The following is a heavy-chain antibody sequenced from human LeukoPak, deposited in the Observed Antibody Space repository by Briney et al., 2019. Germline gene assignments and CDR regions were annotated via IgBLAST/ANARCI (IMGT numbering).Heavy chain of an antibody. CDR3: ARDRVAGNYYFDY. CDR1: GFTFSSYA. J-gene: IGHJ4*02. V-gene: IGHV3-64*01. CDR2: ISSNGGST. Sequence: GGSLRLSCAASGFTFSSYAMHWVRQAPGKGLEYVSAISSNGGSTYYANSVKGRFTISRDNSKSTLYLQMGSLRAEDMAVYYCARDRVAGNYYFDYWGQGTLVTVSS. D-gene: IGHD6-19*01.